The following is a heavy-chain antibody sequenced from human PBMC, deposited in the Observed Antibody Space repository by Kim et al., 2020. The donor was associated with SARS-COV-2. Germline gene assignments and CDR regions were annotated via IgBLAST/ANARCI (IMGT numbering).Heavy chain of an antibody. V-gene: IGHV4-59*08. J-gene: IGHJ4*02. CDR1: GASIDSLF. CDR2: IYYTGTP. Sequence: SETLSLTCSVSGASIDSLFWAWVRQTPEKGLEWIASIYYTGTPHYNPSLMSRVAISLDKSRNRFSLRLTSVTAADTATYFCARHLDASDPFYTLAYWGQ. CDR3: ARHLDASDPFYTLAY. D-gene: IGHD3-16*01.